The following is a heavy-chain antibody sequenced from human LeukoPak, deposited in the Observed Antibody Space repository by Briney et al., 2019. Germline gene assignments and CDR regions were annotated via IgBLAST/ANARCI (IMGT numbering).Heavy chain of an antibody. D-gene: IGHD3-10*01. CDR3: ARHLGGITMVRGVSYYYYYMDV. CDR1: GYSISSGYY. Sequence: PSETLSLTCAVSGYSISSGYYWGWIRQPPGKGLEWIGNIFHSRSNYYNPSLKSRVTISVDTSKNQFSLKLSSVTAADTAVYYCARHLGGITMVRGVSYYYYYMDVWGKGTTVTVSS. V-gene: IGHV4-38-2*01. J-gene: IGHJ6*03. CDR2: IFHSRSN.